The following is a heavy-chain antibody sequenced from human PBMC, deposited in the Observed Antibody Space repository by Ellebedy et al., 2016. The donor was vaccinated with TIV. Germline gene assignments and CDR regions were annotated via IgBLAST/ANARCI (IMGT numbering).Heavy chain of an antibody. D-gene: IGHD2-2*02. J-gene: IGHJ4*02. V-gene: IGHV3-7*01. CDR3: ARSPYTGYSDLGFDY. CDR1: GFTFGSYW. CDR2: IKQDGSET. Sequence: GESLKISCAASGFTFGSYWMSWVRQAPGKGLEWVANIKQDGSETYYVDSVKGRFTISRDNAKNSLYLQMNSLRADDTAVYYCARSPYTGYSDLGFDYWGQGSLVTVSS.